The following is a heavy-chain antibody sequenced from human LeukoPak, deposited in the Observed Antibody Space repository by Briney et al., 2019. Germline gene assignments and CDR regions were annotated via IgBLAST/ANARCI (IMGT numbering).Heavy chain of an antibody. J-gene: IGHJ4*02. D-gene: IGHD6-19*01. CDR2: ISHSGST. CDR3: ARGSYASGWYDY. V-gene: IGHV4-59*01. CDR1: GGSISTYY. Sequence: SETLSLTCTVSGGSISTYYWSWIRQPPGKGLEWIGYISHSGSTNYNPSLKSRVTISVDTSKNQFSLKLNSVTAADTAVYYCARGSYASGWYDYWGQGTLVTVSS.